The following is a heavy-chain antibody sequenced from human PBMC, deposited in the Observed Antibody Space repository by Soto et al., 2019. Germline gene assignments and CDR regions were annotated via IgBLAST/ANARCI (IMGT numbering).Heavy chain of an antibody. Sequence: QLQLVQSGAEWRKPGASVKVSCKASGYSFSFYGINWVRQAPGQGLEWMGWINPSDGNRNCAQKLEDRVTMPAATSTNAVFLEVRSLKSDAAAIYCCARDRLSGYDSSGFYSWGPGAMVTVSS. J-gene: IGHJ4*02. V-gene: IGHV1-18*01. CDR1: GYSFSFYG. D-gene: IGHD3-22*01. CDR2: INPSDGNR. CDR3: ARDRLSGYDSSGFYS.